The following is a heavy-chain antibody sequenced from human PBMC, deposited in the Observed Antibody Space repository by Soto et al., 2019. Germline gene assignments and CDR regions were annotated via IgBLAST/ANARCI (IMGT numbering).Heavy chain of an antibody. J-gene: IGHJ6*02. D-gene: IGHD6-13*01. CDR1: GFSVSNYG. CDR2: IWFDASHE. CDR3: ARDQGRATADGPLGNGLDV. Sequence: QAAWSLRLACAASGFSVSNYGMHWVRQAPGKGLEWLTIIWFDASHEYYADSVKGRFTISRDNSNNTLYLQLNSLTADDTAVYFCARDQGRATADGPLGNGLDVWGQGTAVTVSS. V-gene: IGHV3-33*01.